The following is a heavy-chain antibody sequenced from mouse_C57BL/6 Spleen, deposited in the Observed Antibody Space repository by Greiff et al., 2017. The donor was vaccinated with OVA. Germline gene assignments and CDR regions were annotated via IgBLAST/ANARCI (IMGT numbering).Heavy chain of an antibody. Sequence: VQRVESGPGLVQPSQSLSITCTVSGFSLTSYGVHWVRQSPGKGLEWLGVIWSGGSTDYNAAFISRLSISKDNSKSQVFFKMNSLQADYTAIYYCARYYYENFDYWGQGTTLTVSS. J-gene: IGHJ2*01. D-gene: IGHD1-1*01. CDR2: IWSGGST. V-gene: IGHV2-2*01. CDR1: GFSLTSYG. CDR3: ARYYYENFDY.